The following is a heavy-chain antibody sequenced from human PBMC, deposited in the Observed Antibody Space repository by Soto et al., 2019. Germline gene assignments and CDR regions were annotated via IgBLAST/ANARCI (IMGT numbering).Heavy chain of an antibody. D-gene: IGHD3-10*01. CDR1: GYTFTSYD. CDR3: ARGPLYYYGSGSYYSGYYMDV. Sequence: QVQLVQSGAEVKKPGASVKVSCKASGYTFTSYDINWVRQATGQGLEWMGWMNPNSGNTGYAQKFQGRVTMTRNTSISTAYMELSSLRSEDTAVYYCARGPLYYYGSGSYYSGYYMDVWGKGTTVTGSS. V-gene: IGHV1-8*01. J-gene: IGHJ6*03. CDR2: MNPNSGNT.